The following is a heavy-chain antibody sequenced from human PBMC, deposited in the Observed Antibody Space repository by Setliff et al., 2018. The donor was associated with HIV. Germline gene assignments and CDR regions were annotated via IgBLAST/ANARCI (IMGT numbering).Heavy chain of an antibody. CDR1: GGSFSSYY. Sequence: PSETLSLTCAVYGGSFSSYYWSWIRQPPGKGLEWIAEINHSGSTNYNPSLKSRVSTSVDTSKNPFSLKLSSVTAADTAVYYWARGGGYDSSGYYYFDYWGQGTLVTVSS. CDR3: ARGGGYDSSGYYYFDY. D-gene: IGHD3-22*01. CDR2: INHSGST. J-gene: IGHJ4*02. V-gene: IGHV4-34*01.